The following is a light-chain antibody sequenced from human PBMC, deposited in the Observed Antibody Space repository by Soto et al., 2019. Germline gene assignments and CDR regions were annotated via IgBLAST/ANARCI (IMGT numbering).Light chain of an antibody. CDR2: KAS. CDR3: QQYNVHSPWT. J-gene: IGKJ1*01. Sequence: DIPMTQSPSTLSASVGDRVTITCRASQSVSTWLAWYQQKPGKAPHLLIFKASTLESGVPSRVSGSGSGTELTLTITSLQTDDFATYYFQQYNVHSPWTFGQGTKVEIK. CDR1: QSVSTW. V-gene: IGKV1-5*03.